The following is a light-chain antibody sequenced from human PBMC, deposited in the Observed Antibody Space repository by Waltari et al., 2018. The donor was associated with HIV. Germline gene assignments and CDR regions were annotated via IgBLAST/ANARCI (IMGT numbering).Light chain of an antibody. V-gene: IGLV2-14*03. CDR2: DFS. J-gene: IGLJ1*01. Sequence: QSALTQPASVSGSPGQSITISCTGTRSDVGDYNFVAWYQQHPDNAPKLIIFDFSDRPSGVSTRFSGSKSGNTASLTISGLQTEDEADYYCCSYSLTRTLVFGSGTKVTVL. CDR3: CSYSLTRTLV. CDR1: RSDVGDYNF.